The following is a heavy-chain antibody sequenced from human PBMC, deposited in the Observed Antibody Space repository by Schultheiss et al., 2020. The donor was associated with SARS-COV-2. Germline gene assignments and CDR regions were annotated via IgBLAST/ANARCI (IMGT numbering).Heavy chain of an antibody. V-gene: IGHV4-39*07. CDR1: GGSISSYY. Sequence: SETLSLTCTVSGGSISSYYWGWIRQPPGKGLEWIGSIYYSGSTYYNPSLKSRVTISVDTSKNQFSLKLNSVTAADTAVYYCARDRAITMTYFDFWGRGALVTVSS. D-gene: IGHD3-22*01. CDR2: IYYSGST. CDR3: ARDRAITMTYFDF. J-gene: IGHJ4*02.